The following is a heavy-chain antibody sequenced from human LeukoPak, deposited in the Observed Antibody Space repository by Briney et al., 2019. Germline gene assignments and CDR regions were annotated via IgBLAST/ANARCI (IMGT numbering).Heavy chain of an antibody. Sequence: ASVKVSCKASGGTFSSYAISWVRQAPGQGLEWMGGIIPIFGTANYAQKFQGRVTMTRNTSISTAYMELSSLRSEDTAVYYCARVKPGIAAAGTSDYWGQGTLVTVSS. V-gene: IGHV1-69*05. CDR2: IIPIFGTA. J-gene: IGHJ4*02. D-gene: IGHD6-13*01. CDR1: GGTFSSYA. CDR3: ARVKPGIAAAGTSDY.